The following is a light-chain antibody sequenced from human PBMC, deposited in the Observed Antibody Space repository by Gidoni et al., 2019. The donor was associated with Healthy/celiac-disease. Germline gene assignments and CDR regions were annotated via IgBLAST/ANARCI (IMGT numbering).Light chain of an antibody. V-gene: IGKV3-15*01. CDR3: QQYNNWQGT. Sequence: EIVMTQSPATLSVSPRERATLSCRASQSVSSNLAWYQQKPGQAPRLLIYGASTRATGIPARFSGSGSGTEFTLTISSLQSEDFAVYYCQQYNNWQGTFGQGTKLEIK. CDR2: GAS. J-gene: IGKJ2*02. CDR1: QSVSSN.